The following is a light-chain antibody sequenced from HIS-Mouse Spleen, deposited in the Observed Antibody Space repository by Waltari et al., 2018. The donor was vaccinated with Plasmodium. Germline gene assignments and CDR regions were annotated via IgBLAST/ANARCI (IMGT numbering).Light chain of an antibody. CDR3: QVWDSSTV. J-gene: IGLJ3*02. V-gene: IGLV3-9*01. CDR2: RDS. Sequence: SYELTQPLSVSVALGQTARITCGGNNIGSKNVHWYQQKPGQAPVLVIYRDSNRPSGIPDLFSCSNSGNTATLTIRRAQAGDEADYYCQVWDSSTVFGGGTKLTVL. CDR1: NIGSKN.